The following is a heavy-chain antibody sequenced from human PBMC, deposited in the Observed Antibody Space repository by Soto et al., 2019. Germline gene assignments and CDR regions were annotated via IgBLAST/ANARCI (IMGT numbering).Heavy chain of an antibody. CDR3: ANGVGDDCCGGSNDY. Sequence: QVHLVESGGGVVQPGRSLRLSCAASGFTFSHYARHWVRQAPGKGLEWVALISYDGSNKFSADSVKGRFTISRDNTKNALNLQINSLTGEDTVVYYGANGVGDDCCGGSNDYWGQGTLVTVSS. CDR2: ISYDGSNK. J-gene: IGHJ4*02. CDR1: GFTFSHYA. V-gene: IGHV3-30*18. D-gene: IGHD2-15*01.